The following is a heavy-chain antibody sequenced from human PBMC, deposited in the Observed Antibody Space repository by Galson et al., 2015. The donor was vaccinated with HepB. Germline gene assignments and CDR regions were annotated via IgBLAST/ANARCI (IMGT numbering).Heavy chain of an antibody. CDR2: INAGNGNT. D-gene: IGHD3-3*01. Sequence: SVKVSCKASGYTFTSYAMHWVRQAPGQRLEWMGWINAGNGNTKYSQKFQGRVTMTTDTSTSTAYMELRSLRSDDTAVFYCARSDYDFWSGYSSHDAFDIWGQGTMVTVSS. V-gene: IGHV1-3*01. CDR1: GYTFTSYA. CDR3: ARSDYDFWSGYSSHDAFDI. J-gene: IGHJ3*02.